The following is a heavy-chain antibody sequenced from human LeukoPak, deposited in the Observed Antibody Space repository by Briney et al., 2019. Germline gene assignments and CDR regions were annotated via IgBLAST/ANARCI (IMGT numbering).Heavy chain of an antibody. V-gene: IGHV3-64D*09. Sequence: GWSLRLSCSASGFTFSSFAMFWVRQAPGKGLEYVSGISSDGGRTNYADSLKARFTISRDNSKVTLYLQMTSLRPEDTAIYYCVKDPSGNYFYFDYWGQGTLVTVSS. CDR2: ISSDGGRT. J-gene: IGHJ4*02. CDR1: GFTFSSFA. CDR3: VKDPSGNYFYFDY. D-gene: IGHD1-26*01.